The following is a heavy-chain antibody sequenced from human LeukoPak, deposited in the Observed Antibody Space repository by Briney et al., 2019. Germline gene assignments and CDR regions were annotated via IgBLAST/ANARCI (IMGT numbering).Heavy chain of an antibody. V-gene: IGHV1-24*01. J-gene: IGHJ4*02. CDR1: VYSLSEVS. Sequence: ASVKVSCKVSVYSLSEVSMHWVRQAPGKGLEWMGSFDPEDGEAIYAQRFQGRVTMTEDTSTHTAYMEVNSLRSEDTAVYYCATDIQQLVLFAYWGQGTLVTVSS. D-gene: IGHD6-13*01. CDR3: ATDIQQLVLFAY. CDR2: FDPEDGEA.